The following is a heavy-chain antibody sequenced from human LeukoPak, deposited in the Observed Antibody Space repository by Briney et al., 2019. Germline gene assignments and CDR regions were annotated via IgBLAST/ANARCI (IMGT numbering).Heavy chain of an antibody. D-gene: IGHD3-22*01. CDR1: GGSISSGGYS. J-gene: IGHJ6*02. CDR2: IYHSGST. Sequence: PSETLSLTCAVSGGSISSGGYSWSWIRQPPGKGLEWIGYIYHSGSTYYNPSLKSRVTISVDRSKNQFSLKLSSVTAADTAVYYCARSSTYYYDSSGYYTLTYYYGMDVWGQGTTVTVSS. CDR3: ARSSTYYYDSSGYYTLTYYYGMDV. V-gene: IGHV4-30-2*01.